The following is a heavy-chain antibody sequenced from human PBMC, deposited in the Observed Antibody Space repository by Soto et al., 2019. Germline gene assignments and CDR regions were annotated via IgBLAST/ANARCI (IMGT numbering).Heavy chain of an antibody. J-gene: IGHJ4*02. CDR2: IYYGGST. CDR1: GDSISTDY. Sequence: SETLSLTCTVSGDSISTDYWSWIRQSPGKGLEWIGFIYYGGSTNYNPSLKSRVTISVDTSKNQFSLKLSSVTAADTAVYYCARDTKWSQGGLDYWGQGTLVTVS. V-gene: IGHV4-59*01. D-gene: IGHD2-15*01. CDR3: ARDTKWSQGGLDY.